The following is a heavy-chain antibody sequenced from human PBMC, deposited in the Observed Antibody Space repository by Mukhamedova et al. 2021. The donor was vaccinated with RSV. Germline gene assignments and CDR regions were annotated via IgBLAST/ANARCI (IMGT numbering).Heavy chain of an antibody. CDR3: AKYRAYFYESSGYFDY. D-gene: IGHD3-22*01. V-gene: IGHV3-23*01. Sequence: VRQAPGKGLEWVSTLSGGGERTYYAGSVKGRFTISRDNSKNTVYLQMDSLRVEDTAVYSCAKYRAYFYESSGYFDYWGQGTLVTV. J-gene: IGHJ4*02. CDR2: LSGGGERT.